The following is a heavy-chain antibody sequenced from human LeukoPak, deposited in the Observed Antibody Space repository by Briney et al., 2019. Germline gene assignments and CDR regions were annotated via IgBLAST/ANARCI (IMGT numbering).Heavy chain of an antibody. CDR1: GGSISSSSYY. D-gene: IGHD3-22*01. CDR3: ARQSPDYYDSSGYSWGRGTRRFDY. Sequence: SETLSLTCTVSGGSISSSSYYWGWIRQPPGKGLEWIGSIYYSGSTYYNPSLKSRVTISVDTSKNRFSLKLSSVTAADTAVYYCARQSPDYYDSSGYSWGRGTRRFDYWGQGTLVTVSS. J-gene: IGHJ4*02. CDR2: IYYSGST. V-gene: IGHV4-39*01.